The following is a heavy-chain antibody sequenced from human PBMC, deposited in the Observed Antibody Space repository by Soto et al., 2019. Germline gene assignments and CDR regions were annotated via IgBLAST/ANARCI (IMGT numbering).Heavy chain of an antibody. CDR1: GFTFSDHY. V-gene: IGHV3-72*01. Sequence: PGGSLRLSCAASGFTFSDHYIDWGRQAPGKGLEWVGRTRNKANSYTTEYAAAVKGRFTISRDDSKSSLYLQMNSLKTEDTAVYYCTRSRRDYYYYGMDVWGQGTTVTVSS. J-gene: IGHJ6*02. CDR2: TRNKANSYTT. CDR3: TRSRRDYYYYGMDV.